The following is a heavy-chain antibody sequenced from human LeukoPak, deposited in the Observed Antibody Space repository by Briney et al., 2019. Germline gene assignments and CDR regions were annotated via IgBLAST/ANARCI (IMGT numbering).Heavy chain of an antibody. Sequence: ASVKVSCKASGGTFSSYAISWVRQAPGQGLEWMGGIIPIFGTANYAQKFQGRVTITADESTSTAYMELSSLRSEDTAVYYCARPGRITMVRGWFNYFDYWGQGTLVTVSS. D-gene: IGHD3-10*01. J-gene: IGHJ4*02. CDR1: GGTFSSYA. CDR3: ARPGRITMVRGWFNYFDY. V-gene: IGHV1-69*13. CDR2: IIPIFGTA.